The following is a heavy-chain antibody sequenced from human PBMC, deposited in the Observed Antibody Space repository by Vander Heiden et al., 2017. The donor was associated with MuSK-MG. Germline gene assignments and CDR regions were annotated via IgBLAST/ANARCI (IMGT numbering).Heavy chain of an antibody. J-gene: IGHJ4*02. CDR2: INHSGST. CDR3: ARNQEESPSYFDY. V-gene: IGHV4-34*01. CDR1: GGSFSGYS. Sequence: QVQLQQWGAGLLKPSETLSLPCAVYGGSFSGYSWSWIRQPPGKGLEWIGEINHSGSTNYNPSLKSRVTISVDTSKNQFSLKLSSVTAADTAVYYCARNQEESPSYFDYWGQGTLVTVSS.